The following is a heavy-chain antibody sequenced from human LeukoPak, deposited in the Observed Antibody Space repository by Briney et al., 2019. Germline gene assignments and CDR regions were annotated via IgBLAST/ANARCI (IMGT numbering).Heavy chain of an antibody. CDR3: AKALDPYYDILTGYYTPPPFDY. CDR2: ISYDGSNE. V-gene: IGHV3-30*18. J-gene: IGHJ4*02. Sequence: GGSLRLSCAASGFTFSNFGMHWVRQAPGKGLEWLAVISYDGSNEYHADSVKGRFTISRDNSKDTPFLQMNSLRAEDTAVYYCAKALDPYYDILTGYYTPPPFDYWGQGTLVTVSS. D-gene: IGHD3-9*01. CDR1: GFTFSNFG.